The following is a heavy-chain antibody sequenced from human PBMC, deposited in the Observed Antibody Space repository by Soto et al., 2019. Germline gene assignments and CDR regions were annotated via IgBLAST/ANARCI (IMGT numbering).Heavy chain of an antibody. Sequence: QLQLQESGPGLVKPSETLSLTCTVSGGSISSSSYYWGWIRQPPGKGLEWIGSIYYSGSTYYNPSLKSRVTISVDTSKNQFSLKLSSVTAADTAVYYCARHVYPRLSDIWGQGTMVTVSS. V-gene: IGHV4-39*01. J-gene: IGHJ3*02. CDR2: IYYSGST. CDR3: ARHVYPRLSDI. CDR1: GGSISSSSYY. D-gene: IGHD1-1*01.